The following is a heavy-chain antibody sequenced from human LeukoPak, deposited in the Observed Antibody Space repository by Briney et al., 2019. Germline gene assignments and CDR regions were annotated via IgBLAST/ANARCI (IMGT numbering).Heavy chain of an antibody. CDR2: ISYDGGNK. Sequence: GGSLRLSCAASGFTFSNYGMHWVRQAPGKGLEWVGLISYDGGNKHYADSVKGRVTISRDNSKNTLSLQLDSLRPEDTAFYYCSKGSHADPGYWGQGTLVIVSS. V-gene: IGHV3-30*18. D-gene: IGHD3-10*01. J-gene: IGHJ4*02. CDR3: SKGSHADPGY. CDR1: GFTFSNYG.